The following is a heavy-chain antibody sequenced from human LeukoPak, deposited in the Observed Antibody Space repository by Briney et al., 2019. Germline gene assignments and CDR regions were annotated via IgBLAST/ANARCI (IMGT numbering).Heavy chain of an antibody. CDR1: GYTFTSYG. Sequence: ASVKVSCKASGYTFTSYGISWVRQAPRQGLEWMGWISAYNGNTNYAQKLQGRVTMTTDTSTSTAYMELRSLRSDDTAVYYCARDRPFGVVILDYYYGMDVWGQGTTVTVSS. J-gene: IGHJ6*02. V-gene: IGHV1-18*01. CDR2: ISAYNGNT. D-gene: IGHD3-3*01. CDR3: ARDRPFGVVILDYYYGMDV.